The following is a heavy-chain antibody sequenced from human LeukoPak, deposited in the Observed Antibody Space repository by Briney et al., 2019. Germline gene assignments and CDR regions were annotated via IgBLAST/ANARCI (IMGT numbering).Heavy chain of an antibody. V-gene: IGHV3-7*04. Sequence: GGSLRLSCEASGFTFSIYWMSWGRQAPGKGLEWVANIKPDGSEKDYVDSLKGRFTISRANAKNSLHPQVHRLRDEDPAVYYCARFGVPYGVDVWGQGTTVTVSS. CDR3: ARFGVPYGVDV. CDR2: IKPDGSEK. CDR1: GFTFSIYW. J-gene: IGHJ6*02. D-gene: IGHD3-16*01.